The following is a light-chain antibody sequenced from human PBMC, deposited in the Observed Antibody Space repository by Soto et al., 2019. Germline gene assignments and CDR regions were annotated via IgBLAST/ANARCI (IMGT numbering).Light chain of an antibody. J-gene: IGKJ1*01. V-gene: IGKV4-1*01. CDR1: QSVLYSSNNKNY. CDR3: QQYYSTRT. Sequence: DIVLTPSPDSLAVSLGERATLNCKSSQSVLYSSNNKNYLAWYQQKPGQPPKLLIYWASTRESGVPDRFSGSGSGTDFTLTISSLQAEDVAVYYCQQYYSTRTFGQGTKVDIK. CDR2: WAS.